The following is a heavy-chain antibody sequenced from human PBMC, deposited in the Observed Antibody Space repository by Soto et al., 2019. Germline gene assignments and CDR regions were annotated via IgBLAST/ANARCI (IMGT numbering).Heavy chain of an antibody. CDR1: GYGFTTYG. V-gene: IGHV1-18*01. J-gene: IGHJ4*02. CDR2: ISAHNGNT. CDR3: ARGRDGDY. Sequence: QVHLVQSGAEVKKPGASVKVSCKGSGYGFTTYGITWVRQAPGQGLEWMAWISAHNGNTNYAQKLQGRVTVTRHTSTSTAYMELRSLRSDDTAVYYCARGRDGDYWGQGALVTVSS. D-gene: IGHD6-6*01.